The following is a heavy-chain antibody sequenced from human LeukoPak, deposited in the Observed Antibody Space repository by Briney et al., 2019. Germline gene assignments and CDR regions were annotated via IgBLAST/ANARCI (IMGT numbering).Heavy chain of an antibody. CDR2: IYPRDSDP. J-gene: IGHJ4*02. V-gene: IGHV5-51*01. Sequence: GESLKISCKVSGDSFTNYWIAWVRQMPGKGLEWMGIIYPRDSDPRYSPSFQGQVSISADKSINTAYLQWSTLEASDSAMYYCARRTSMTPTGHFDYWGQGTLVTVSS. CDR1: GDSFTNYW. CDR3: ARRTSMTPTGHFDY. D-gene: IGHD1-1*01.